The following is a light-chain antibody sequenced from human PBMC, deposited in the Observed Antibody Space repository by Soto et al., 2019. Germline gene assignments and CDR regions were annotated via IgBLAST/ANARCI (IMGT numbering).Light chain of an antibody. CDR1: QSISSSY. CDR2: GIS. Sequence: EIVLTQSPGTLSLSPGERATLSCRASQSISSSYLAWYQQKPGQAPRLLIYGISSRATGIPDRFSGSGSVTDFTLTISRLEPEDFAVDYCQQYGSSLLSFGGGTKVEI. V-gene: IGKV3-20*01. CDR3: QQYGSSLLS. J-gene: IGKJ4*01.